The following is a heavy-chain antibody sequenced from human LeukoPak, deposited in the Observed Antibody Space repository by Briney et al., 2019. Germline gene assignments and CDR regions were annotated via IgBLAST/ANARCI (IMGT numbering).Heavy chain of an antibody. CDR1: GFTFSSYG. V-gene: IGHV3-23*01. CDR2: ISGSGRRT. CDR3: ARDTSKNY. J-gene: IGHJ4*02. D-gene: IGHD5-18*01. Sequence: GGSLRLSCAASGFTFSSYGMSWVRQAPGKGLEWVSVISGSGRRTSYADSVKGRFTISRDNSKNTLYLQMNSLRAEDTAVYYCARDTSKNYWGQGTLVTVSS.